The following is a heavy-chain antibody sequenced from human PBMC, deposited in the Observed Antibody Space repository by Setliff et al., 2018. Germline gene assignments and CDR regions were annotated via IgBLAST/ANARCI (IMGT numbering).Heavy chain of an antibody. CDR2: IYHNGNT. J-gene: IGHJ6*02. CDR1: GGSISPYF. D-gene: IGHD5-18*01. CDR3: ARDRTAYSYGLDV. V-gene: IGHV4-59*01. Sequence: SETLSLTCTVSGGSISPYFWSWIRQSPGKGLEWIGYIYHNGNTNFNPSLKTRVTMSVDTSKNQFALDLRSVTAADSAVYYCARDRTAYSYGLDVWGQGTTVTVS.